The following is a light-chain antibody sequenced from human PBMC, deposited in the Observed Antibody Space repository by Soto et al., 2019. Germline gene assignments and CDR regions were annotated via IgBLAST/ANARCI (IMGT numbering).Light chain of an antibody. CDR3: QQYTKGPPIT. V-gene: IGKV3-15*01. J-gene: IGKJ5*01. CDR2: GAS. CDR1: QSVSSN. Sequence: EIVMTQFPATLSVSPGDRVTLSCRASQSVSSNLAWYQQKPGQVPRLLIYGASTRATGFPARFRGSGSGTEFTHTISTLQSEDFAVYYCQQYTKGPPITFGQGTRLEIK.